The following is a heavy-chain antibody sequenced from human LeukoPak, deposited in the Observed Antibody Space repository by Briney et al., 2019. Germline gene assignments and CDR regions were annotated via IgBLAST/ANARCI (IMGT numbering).Heavy chain of an antibody. Sequence: TSSETLSLTCTVSGGSISSGSYYWSWIRQPAGKGLEWIGRIYTSGSTNYNPFLKSRVTISVDTSKNQFSLKLSSVTAADTAVYYCARDFGAGATPNWFDPWGQGTLVTVSS. CDR1: GGSISSGSYY. CDR3: ARDFGAGATPNWFDP. D-gene: IGHD1-26*01. V-gene: IGHV4-61*02. J-gene: IGHJ5*02. CDR2: IYTSGST.